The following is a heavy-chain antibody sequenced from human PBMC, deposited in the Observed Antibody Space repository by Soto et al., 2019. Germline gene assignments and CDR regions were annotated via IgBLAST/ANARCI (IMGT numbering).Heavy chain of an antibody. CDR3: ARVSGSSRMYYFDY. J-gene: IGHJ4*02. CDR1: GFTLSDYF. V-gene: IGHV3-11*06. D-gene: IGHD6-19*01. CDR2: SSSSGGYI. Sequence: QVQLVESGGGMVRPGGSLTLSCAASGFTLSDYFMAWVRQSARQGLEWVSSSSSSGGYITYADSVKGRFTISRDNAKNSLYLQMNSLRAEDTAVYYCARVSGSSRMYYFDYWGQGTLVTVSS.